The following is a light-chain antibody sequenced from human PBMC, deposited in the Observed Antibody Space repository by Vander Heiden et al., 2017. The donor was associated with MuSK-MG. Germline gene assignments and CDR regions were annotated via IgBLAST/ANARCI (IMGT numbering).Light chain of an antibody. CDR3: QQDNNWWT. J-gene: IGKJ1*01. CDR2: GAS. CDR1: QSVSSN. V-gene: IGKV3-15*01. Sequence: EVVMTQSPATLSVSPGERATLSCRASQSVSSNLAWYQQKPGQAPRLLIYGASTRATGIPARFSGSRSGTEFTLTSSSRQSEDFAVYYWQQDNNWWTFGQGTKVEVK.